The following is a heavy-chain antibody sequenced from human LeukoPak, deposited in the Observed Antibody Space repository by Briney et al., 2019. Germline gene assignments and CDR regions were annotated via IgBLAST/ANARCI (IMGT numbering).Heavy chain of an antibody. J-gene: IGHJ4*02. V-gene: IGHV3-74*01. D-gene: IGHD3-10*01. CDR3: ARDHYYNQDY. CDR1: GFTFSQTW. Sequence: GSLRLSCAASGFTFSQTWMHWVRQAPGKGLVWVAVIKNDATPTYADSAKGRFTISRDNAKNTVYLQMNSLTLEDTAVYYCARDHYYNQDYWGQGTLVTVSS. CDR2: IKNDATP.